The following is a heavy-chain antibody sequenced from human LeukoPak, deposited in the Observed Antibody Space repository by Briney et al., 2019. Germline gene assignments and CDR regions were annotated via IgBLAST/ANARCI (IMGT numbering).Heavy chain of an antibody. J-gene: IGHJ4*02. Sequence: MASETLSLTCTVSGGSISSYYWSWIRQPAGKGLEWIGRIYTSGSTNYNPSLKSRVTMSVDTSKNQFSLKLSSVTAADTAVYYCARDRPDYGGNSGFDYWGQGTLVTVSS. D-gene: IGHD4-23*01. V-gene: IGHV4-4*07. CDR1: GGSISSYY. CDR2: IYTSGST. CDR3: ARDRPDYGGNSGFDY.